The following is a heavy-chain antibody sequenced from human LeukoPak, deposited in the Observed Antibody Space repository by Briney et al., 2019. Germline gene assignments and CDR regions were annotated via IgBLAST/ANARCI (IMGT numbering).Heavy chain of an antibody. V-gene: IGHV3-48*04. J-gene: IGHJ4*02. CDR1: GFTFSTYS. D-gene: IGHD1-7*01. CDR2: IRSSGSTI. Sequence: GGSLRLSCAASGFTFSTYSMNWVRRAPGRGLEGLSYIRSSGSTIYYADSVKGRFTISRDNAKNSLYLQMNSLRAEDTALYYCVRMNYVSSGWGAPFDHWGQGTLVTVSS. CDR3: VRMNYVSSGWGAPFDH.